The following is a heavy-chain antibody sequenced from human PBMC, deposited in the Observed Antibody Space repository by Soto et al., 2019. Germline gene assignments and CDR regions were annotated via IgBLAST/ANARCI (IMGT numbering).Heavy chain of an antibody. CDR1: GFTFSSYA. J-gene: IGHJ3*02. CDR2: IRYDGSSK. CDR3: ARSNVPDTAMVSAFDI. V-gene: IGHV3-64*01. D-gene: IGHD5-18*01. Sequence: PGGSLRLSCAVSGFTFSSYAMHWVRQAPGKGLECVSVIRYDGSSKYYANSVKGRFTISRDNSKNTLYLQMGSLRAEDMAVYYCARSNVPDTAMVSAFDIWGQGTMVTVSS.